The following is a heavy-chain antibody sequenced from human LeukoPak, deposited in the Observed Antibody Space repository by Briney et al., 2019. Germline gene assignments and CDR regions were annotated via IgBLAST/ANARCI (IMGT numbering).Heavy chain of an antibody. CDR1: GYTFTSYG. J-gene: IGHJ5*02. V-gene: IGHV1-18*01. Sequence: GASVKVSCTASGYTFTSYGISWVRQAPGQGLEWMGWISAYSGDTNYAQKFQGRATMTTDTSTSTAYMELRSLRSDDTAVYYCAREFSSGYYVRWFDPWGQGTLVTVSS. CDR2: ISAYSGDT. CDR3: AREFSSGYYVRWFDP. D-gene: IGHD3-10*02.